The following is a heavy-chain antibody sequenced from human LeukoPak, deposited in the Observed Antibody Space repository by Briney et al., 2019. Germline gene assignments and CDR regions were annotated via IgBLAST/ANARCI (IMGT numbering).Heavy chain of an antibody. J-gene: IGHJ4*02. Sequence: KCGESLKISCKGSGYSFTTYWIGWVRQMPGKGLEWMGIIYPGDSGTRYSPSFQGQVTISADKSISTAYLQWSSLKASDTAMYYCARPADPGSRWYFDYWGQGTLVTVSS. D-gene: IGHD3-10*01. CDR3: ARPADPGSRWYFDY. CDR1: GYSFTTYW. V-gene: IGHV5-51*01. CDR2: IYPGDSGT.